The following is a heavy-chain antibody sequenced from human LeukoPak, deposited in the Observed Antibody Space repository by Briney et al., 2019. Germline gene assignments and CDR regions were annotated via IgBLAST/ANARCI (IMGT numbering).Heavy chain of an antibody. Sequence: GGSLRLSCAASGFTFSSYEMNWVRQAPGKGLEWVSYISSSGSTIYYADSVKGRFTISRDNAKNSLYLQMNSLRAEDTAVYYCARRLRRNYFDYWGLGTLVTVSS. V-gene: IGHV3-48*03. J-gene: IGHJ4*02. CDR2: ISSSGSTI. CDR1: GFTFSSYE. D-gene: IGHD4-17*01. CDR3: ARRLRRNYFDY.